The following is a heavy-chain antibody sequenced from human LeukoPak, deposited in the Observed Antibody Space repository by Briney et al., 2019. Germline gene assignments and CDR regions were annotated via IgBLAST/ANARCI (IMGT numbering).Heavy chain of an antibody. V-gene: IGHV4-39*07. D-gene: IGHD4-17*01. Sequence: SETLSLTCTVSGGSISSGDHYWSWIRQPPGKGLEWIGEINHSGGTNYNPSLKSRVTISVDTSKNQFSLKLSSVTAADTAVYYCARGPTTVTTFPFDYWGQGTLVTVSS. CDR1: GGSISSGDHY. CDR3: ARGPTTVTTFPFDY. J-gene: IGHJ4*02. CDR2: INHSGGT.